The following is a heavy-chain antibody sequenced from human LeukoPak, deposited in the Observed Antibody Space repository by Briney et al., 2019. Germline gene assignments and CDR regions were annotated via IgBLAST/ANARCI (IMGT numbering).Heavy chain of an antibody. Sequence: PGGSLRLSCAASGFTFSNYAMHWVRQAPGKGLEWVAVISYDGSNKDYSDSVKGRFTISRDNSKNTLFLQMNSLRAEDTAVYYCARNPVNPYYFDYWGQGTLVTVSS. J-gene: IGHJ4*02. CDR3: ARNPVNPYYFDY. D-gene: IGHD1-14*01. CDR1: GFTFSNYA. V-gene: IGHV3-30*03. CDR2: ISYDGSNK.